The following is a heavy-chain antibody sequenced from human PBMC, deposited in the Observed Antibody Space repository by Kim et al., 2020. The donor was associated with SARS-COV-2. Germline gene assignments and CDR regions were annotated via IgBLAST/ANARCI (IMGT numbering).Heavy chain of an antibody. V-gene: IGHV3-30*02. Sequence: GRFTISRDNSKNTLYLQMNSLRAEDTAVYYCAKDVRHCSGGSCYLYYFDYWGQGTLVTVSS. CDR3: AKDVRHCSGGSCYLYYFDY. J-gene: IGHJ4*02. D-gene: IGHD2-15*01.